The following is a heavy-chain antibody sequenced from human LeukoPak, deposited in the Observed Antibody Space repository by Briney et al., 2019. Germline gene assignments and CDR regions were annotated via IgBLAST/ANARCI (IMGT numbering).Heavy chain of an antibody. CDR2: IDPSSGVP. J-gene: IGHJ4*02. V-gene: IGHV1-2*02. CDR1: GYAFIGNY. CDR3: ARSGFSTGFYLDF. D-gene: IGHD2-8*02. Sequence: ASVKVSCKASGYAFIGNYIHWVRQAPGQGLEWMGWIDPSSGVPHYAQKFQGTITLTRDTSIATAYMEVHRLQSDDTAVYYCARSGFSTGFYLDFWGQGTLISVSS.